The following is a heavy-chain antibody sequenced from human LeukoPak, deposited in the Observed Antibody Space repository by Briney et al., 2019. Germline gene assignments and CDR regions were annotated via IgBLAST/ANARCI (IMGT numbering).Heavy chain of an antibody. J-gene: IGHJ4*02. D-gene: IGHD3-10*01. Sequence: SETLSLTCTVSGYSISSGYYWGWIRQPPGKGLEWIGSIYHSGRTYYNPSLKSRVTISVDTSKNQFSLKLSSVTAADTAVYYCARERGGSGSELLWFGELLQPLDYWGQGTLVTVSS. V-gene: IGHV4-38-2*02. CDR1: GYSISSGYY. CDR2: IYHSGRT. CDR3: ARERGGSGSELLWFGELLQPLDY.